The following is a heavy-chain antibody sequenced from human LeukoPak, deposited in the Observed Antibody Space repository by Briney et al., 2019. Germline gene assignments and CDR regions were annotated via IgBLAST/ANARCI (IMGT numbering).Heavy chain of an antibody. CDR2: ISYDGSNE. Sequence: GGSLRLSCAASGFTFSGYAMHWVRQAPGKGLEWVAVISYDGSNEYYADSVKGRFTISRDNSKNTLYLQMNSLSVEDTAVYYCARVGYYASGPFSYFDYWGQGTLVTVSS. D-gene: IGHD3-10*01. CDR1: GFTFSGYA. CDR3: ARVGYYASGPFSYFDY. V-gene: IGHV3-30-3*01. J-gene: IGHJ4*02.